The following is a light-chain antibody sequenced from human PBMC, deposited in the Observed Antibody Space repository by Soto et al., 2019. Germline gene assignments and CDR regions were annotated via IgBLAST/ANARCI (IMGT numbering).Light chain of an antibody. CDR1: SSDVGGYNY. Sequence: QSVLTQPSSGSGSPGQSITISCTGTSSDVGGYNYVSWYQQHPGKAPKLMIYEVSNRPSGVSNRFSGSKSGNTASLTISGLQAEDEADYYCSSYTSSRAYVLGTGTKVTVL. J-gene: IGLJ1*01. V-gene: IGLV2-14*01. CDR3: SSYTSSRAYV. CDR2: EVS.